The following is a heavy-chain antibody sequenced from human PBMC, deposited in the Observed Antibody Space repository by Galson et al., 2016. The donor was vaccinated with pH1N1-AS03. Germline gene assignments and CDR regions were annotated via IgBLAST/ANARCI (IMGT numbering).Heavy chain of an antibody. CDR1: GGSISSSSYY. V-gene: IGHV4-39*01. CDR3: ARRVYGDYVNWFDP. D-gene: IGHD4-17*01. Sequence: ETLSLTCTVSGGSISSSSYYWGWIRQPPGKGLEWIGSIYYSGSTYYNPSLKSRVTISVDTSKNQFSLKLSSVTAADTAVYYCARRVYGDYVNWFDPWGQGTPVTVSS. CDR2: IYYSGST. J-gene: IGHJ5*02.